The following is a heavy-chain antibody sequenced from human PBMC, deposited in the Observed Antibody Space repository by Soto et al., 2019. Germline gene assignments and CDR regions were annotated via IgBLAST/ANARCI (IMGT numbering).Heavy chain of an antibody. CDR2: INPDNGNT. V-gene: IGHV1-3*01. CDR1: GYTFTRYT. J-gene: IGHJ5*02. D-gene: IGHD2-15*01. CDR3: ARGIATGQLDP. Sequence: QVQLVQSGAEVKKPGASMKISCKASGYTFTRYTMNWVRQAPGQRLEWMGWINPDNGNTTSSQKFQDRVIITRDTSASTAYMDLSSLRSEDTAVYYCARGIATGQLDPWGQGTLVTVSS.